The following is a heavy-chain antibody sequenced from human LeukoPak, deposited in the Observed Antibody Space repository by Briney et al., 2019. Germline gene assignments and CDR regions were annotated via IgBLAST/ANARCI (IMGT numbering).Heavy chain of an antibody. CDR1: GGSFSGYY. J-gene: IGHJ4*02. D-gene: IGHD3-3*01. CDR2: INHSGST. V-gene: IGHV4-34*01. Sequence: SETLSLTCAVYGGSFSGYYWSWIRQPPGKGLEWIGEINHSGSTNYNPSLKSRVTISVDTSKNQFPLKLSSVTAADTAVYYYARGLYDFWSGTLFDYWGQGTLVTVSS. CDR3: ARGLYDFWSGTLFDY.